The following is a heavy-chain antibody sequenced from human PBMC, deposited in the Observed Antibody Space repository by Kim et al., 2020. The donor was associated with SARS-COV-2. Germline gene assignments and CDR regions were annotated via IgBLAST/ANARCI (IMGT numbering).Heavy chain of an antibody. V-gene: IGHV3-21*06. Sequence: NGRFTISRDNAKNSLNLQMNSLRAEGTAVYYCARAPWYYSDSSGKGAFDIWGQGTMVTVSS. CDR3: ARAPWYYSDSSGKGAFDI. D-gene: IGHD3-22*01. J-gene: IGHJ3*02.